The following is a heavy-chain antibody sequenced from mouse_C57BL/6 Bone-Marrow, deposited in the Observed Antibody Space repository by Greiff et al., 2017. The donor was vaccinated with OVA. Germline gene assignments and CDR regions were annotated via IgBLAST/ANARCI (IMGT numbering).Heavy chain of an antibody. V-gene: IGHV1-55*01. CDR3: ARSYYGTAWFAY. Sequence: VQLQQPGAELVKPGASVKMSCKASGYTFTSYWITWVKQRPGQGLEWIGDIYPGSGSTNYNEKFKSKATLTVDTSSSTAYMQLSSLTSEDSAVYYGARSYYGTAWFAYWGQGTLVTVSA. D-gene: IGHD2-10*01. J-gene: IGHJ3*01. CDR1: GYTFTSYW. CDR2: IYPGSGST.